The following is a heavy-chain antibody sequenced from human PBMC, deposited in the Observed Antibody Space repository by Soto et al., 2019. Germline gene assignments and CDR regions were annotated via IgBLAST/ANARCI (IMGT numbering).Heavy chain of an antibody. V-gene: IGHV1-8*01. J-gene: IGHJ5*02. CDR1: GYTFTSYD. CDR3: ARSPPRVERNNYAGGWFDP. D-gene: IGHD4-4*01. Sequence: QVQLVQSGAEVKKPGASVKVSCKASGYTFTSYDINWVRQATGQGLEWMGWMNPNNGNTGYPQKFQGRVTMTRNTSISTAYMELTSLRLEDTAVYYCARSPPRVERNNYAGGWFDPWGQGTLVTVSS. CDR2: MNPNNGNT.